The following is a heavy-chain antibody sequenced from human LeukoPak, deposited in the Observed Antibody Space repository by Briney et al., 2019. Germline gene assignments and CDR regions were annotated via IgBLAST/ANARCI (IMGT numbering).Heavy chain of an antibody. CDR2: IWFDGSYK. Sequence: PGGSLRLSCAASGFTFSNYGMHWVRQAPGKGLEWVAVIWFDGSYKYYADSVKGRFTISRDNAKNSLYLQMNSLRAEDTAVYYCAGGSRKSSGWYIDYWGQGTLVTVSS. D-gene: IGHD6-19*01. J-gene: IGHJ4*02. CDR3: AGGSRKSSGWYIDY. CDR1: GFTFSNYG. V-gene: IGHV3-33*01.